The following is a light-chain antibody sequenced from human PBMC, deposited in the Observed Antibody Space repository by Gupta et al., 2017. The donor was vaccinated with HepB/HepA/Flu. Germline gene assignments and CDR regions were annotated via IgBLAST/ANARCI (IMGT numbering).Light chain of an antibody. J-gene: IGKJ4*01. V-gene: IGKV1-5*01. CDR2: TAS. CDR3: QQYNRYPLT. Sequence: HRTHALSTLSVSVGDRVTITCRASQKINVGLAWYQQKPGEAPKLLIYTASSFESGVPSSFSGRGSGTEFTLTISSLQPDDVATYFWQQYNRYPLTFGRGTKVEIK. CDR1: QKINVG.